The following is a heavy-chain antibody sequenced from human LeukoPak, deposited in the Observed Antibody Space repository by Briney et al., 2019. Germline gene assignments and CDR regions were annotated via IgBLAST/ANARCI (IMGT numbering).Heavy chain of an antibody. D-gene: IGHD5-24*01. Sequence: SETLSLTCTVSGGSISSYYWSWIRHPPGKGLEGIGYIYYSGSTNYNPSLKSRVTISVDTSKNQFSLKLSSVTAADTAVYYCAGDPFVEMATARPPWGQGTLVTVSS. CDR3: AGDPFVEMATARPP. CDR1: GGSISSYY. CDR2: IYYSGST. V-gene: IGHV4-59*08. J-gene: IGHJ5*02.